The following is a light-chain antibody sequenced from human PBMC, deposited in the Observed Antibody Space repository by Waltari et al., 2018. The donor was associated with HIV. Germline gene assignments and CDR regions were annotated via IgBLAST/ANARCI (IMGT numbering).Light chain of an antibody. CDR3: CSYAGTYTYV. V-gene: IGLV2-11*01. CDR2: EVS. CDR1: SSDIGSFDY. J-gene: IGLJ1*01. Sequence: QSALTQPRSVSGSPGQSVTISCTGTSSDIGSFDYVSWYQQYPRKAPKVIIYEVSQRPSGVPDRFTGSKSGITASLTISGLQDEDEADYYCCSYAGTYTYVFGTGTTVTVL.